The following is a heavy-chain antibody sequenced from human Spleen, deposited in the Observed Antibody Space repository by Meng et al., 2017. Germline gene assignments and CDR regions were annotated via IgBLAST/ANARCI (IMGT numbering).Heavy chain of an antibody. Sequence: SETLSLTCAVYGGSFSGYYWSWIRQPPGKGLEWIGEINHSGSTNYNPSLKSRVTISVDTSKNQFSLKLSSVTAADTAVYYCARNTYYYGSGSYYNAFYYYYYGMDVWGQGTTVTVSS. CDR2: INHSGST. D-gene: IGHD3-10*01. CDR1: GGSFSGYY. J-gene: IGHJ6*02. CDR3: ARNTYYYGSGSYYNAFYYYYYGMDV. V-gene: IGHV4-34*01.